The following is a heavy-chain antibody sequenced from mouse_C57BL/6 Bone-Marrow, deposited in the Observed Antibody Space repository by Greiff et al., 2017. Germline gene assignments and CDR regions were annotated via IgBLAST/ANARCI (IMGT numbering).Heavy chain of an antibody. J-gene: IGHJ3*01. CDR3: ASYYGSSYPAWFAY. CDR1: GYTFTSYG. Sequence: QVQLQQSGAELARPGASVKLSCKASGYTFTSYGISWVKQRTGQGLEWIGEIYPRSGNTYYNEKFKGKATLTAYKSSSTEYMELRSLTSEDSAVYFCASYYGSSYPAWFAYWGQGTLVTVSA. D-gene: IGHD1-1*01. V-gene: IGHV1-81*01. CDR2: IYPRSGNT.